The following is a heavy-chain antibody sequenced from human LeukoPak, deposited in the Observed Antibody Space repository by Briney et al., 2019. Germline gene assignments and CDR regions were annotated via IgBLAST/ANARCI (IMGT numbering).Heavy chain of an antibody. CDR2: IWYDGSNK. D-gene: IGHD3-10*01. Sequence: GGSLRLSCAASGFTFSSYGMHWVRQAPGKGLEWVAVIWYDGSNKYYADSVKGRFTISRDNSKNTLYLQMNSLRAEDTAVYYCAKGLNEFLWFGLYYYYAMDVWGKGTTVTVSS. V-gene: IGHV3-33*06. CDR3: AKGLNEFLWFGLYYYYAMDV. CDR1: GFTFSSYG. J-gene: IGHJ6*04.